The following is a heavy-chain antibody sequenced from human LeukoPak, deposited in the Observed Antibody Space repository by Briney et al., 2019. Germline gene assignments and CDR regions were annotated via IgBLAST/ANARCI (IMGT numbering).Heavy chain of an antibody. Sequence: GGSLRLSCAASGFTLGDYDIHWVRQAPGKGPEWVSSISSNSDTIAYAEPVKGRFTVSRDNTINSLYLQMDSLRVEDTALYHCLTSSFDHWGQGTLVTVSS. CDR2: ISSNSDTI. V-gene: IGHV3-9*01. CDR3: LTSSFDH. CDR1: GFTLGDYD. J-gene: IGHJ4*02.